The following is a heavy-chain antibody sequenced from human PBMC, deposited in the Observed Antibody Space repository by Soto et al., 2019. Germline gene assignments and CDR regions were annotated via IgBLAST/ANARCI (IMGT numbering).Heavy chain of an antibody. J-gene: IGHJ4*02. D-gene: IGHD2-21*01. CDR1: GGSISSSSYY. CDR2: IYYSGST. V-gene: IGHV4-39*01. Sequence: SETLSLTCTVSGGSISSSSYYWGWIRQPPGKGLEWIGSIYYSGSTYYNPSLKSRVTISVDTSKNQCSLKLSSVTAADTAVYYCASGIRGELDYWGQGTLVTVSS. CDR3: ASGIRGELDY.